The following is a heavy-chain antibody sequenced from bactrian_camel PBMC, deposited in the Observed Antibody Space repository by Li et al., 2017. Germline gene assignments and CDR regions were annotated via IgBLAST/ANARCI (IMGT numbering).Heavy chain of an antibody. CDR2: IDGSGTTT. D-gene: IGHD6*01. CDR3: AAETYGGNWMPRVFGY. Sequence: VQLVESGGGLVHPGGSLRLSCQASGFTFDVHTMTWVRQAPGKGLEWVSAIDGSGTTTYYADSVKGRFTVSRDNAKNTLYLQSNNLKTEDTAVYYCAAETYGGNWMPRVFGYWGQGTQVTVS. J-gene: IGHJ6*01. V-gene: IGHV3S31*01. CDR1: GFTFDVHT.